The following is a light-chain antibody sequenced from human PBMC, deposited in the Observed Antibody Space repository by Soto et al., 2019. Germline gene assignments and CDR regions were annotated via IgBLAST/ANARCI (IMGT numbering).Light chain of an antibody. CDR1: QSVSSSY. J-gene: IGKJ1*01. CDR3: QQYGSSPKT. Sequence: EIVLTQSPGTLSLSPGERATLSCRASQSVSSSYLAWYQQKPGQAPRLLIYGASSRATCIPDRFSGSGSGTDVSLTISRLEPEDFAVYYCQQYGSSPKTFGQGTKVEIK. V-gene: IGKV3-20*01. CDR2: GAS.